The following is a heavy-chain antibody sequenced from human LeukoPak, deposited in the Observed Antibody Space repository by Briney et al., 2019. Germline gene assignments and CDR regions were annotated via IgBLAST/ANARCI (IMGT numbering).Heavy chain of an antibody. CDR2: ISSSGSTI. D-gene: IGHD6-13*01. J-gene: IGHJ4*02. CDR3: ARESRYSSSWYADFDY. Sequence: GGSLRLSCAASGFTFSTYEMNWFRQAPGKGLEWVSYISSSGSTIYYADSMKGRFTISRDNAKNSLYLQMNSLRAEDTAVYYCARESRYSSSWYADFDYWGQGTLVTVSS. CDR1: GFTFSTYE. V-gene: IGHV3-48*03.